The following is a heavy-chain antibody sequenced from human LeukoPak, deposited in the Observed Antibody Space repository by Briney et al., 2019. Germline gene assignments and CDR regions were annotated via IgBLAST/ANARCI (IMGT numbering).Heavy chain of an antibody. CDR3: TTDIRGGAFDI. CDR2: IKSKTDGGTT. D-gene: IGHD2-2*02. V-gene: IGHV3-15*01. J-gene: IGHJ3*02. Sequence: GGSLRLSCAASGFTFSNAWMSWVRQAPGKGPEWVGRIKSKTDGGTTDYAAPVKGRFTISRDDSKNTLYLQMNSLKTEDTAVYYCTTDIRGGAFDIWGQGTMVTVSS. CDR1: GFTFSNAW.